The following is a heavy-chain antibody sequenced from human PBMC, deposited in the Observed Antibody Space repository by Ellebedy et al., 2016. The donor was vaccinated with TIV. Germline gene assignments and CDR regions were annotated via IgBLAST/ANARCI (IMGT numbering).Heavy chain of an antibody. J-gene: IGHJ6*02. Sequence: SETLSLTXTVSGGSISSGDHYWAWIRQTPGKGLEWIVSMYYSGETGYNPSLRSRVTISVDTSKNQFSLKVTSVTAEDTGVYFCAGHPRSAFEYGIDVWGPGTTVTVSS. CDR3: AGHPRSAFEYGIDV. D-gene: IGHD4/OR15-4a*01. CDR2: MYYSGET. V-gene: IGHV4-39*01. CDR1: GGSISSGDHY.